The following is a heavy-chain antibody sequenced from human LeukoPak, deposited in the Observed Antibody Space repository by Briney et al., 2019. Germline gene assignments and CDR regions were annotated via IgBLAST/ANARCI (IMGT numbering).Heavy chain of an antibody. J-gene: IGHJ5*02. D-gene: IGHD6-13*01. CDR3: ARGAAGGMYNWFDP. Sequence: GGSLRLSCAASGFTFSSYEMNWVRQAPGKGLEWVSYTSSRGSIIFYADSVKGRFTISRDNAMNSLYLQMDSLRVEDTAVYYCARGAAGGMYNWFDPWGQGTLVTVSS. CDR1: GFTFSSYE. CDR2: TSSRGSII. V-gene: IGHV3-48*03.